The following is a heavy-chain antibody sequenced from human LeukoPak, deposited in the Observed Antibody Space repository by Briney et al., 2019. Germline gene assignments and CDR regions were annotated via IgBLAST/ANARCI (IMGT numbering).Heavy chain of an antibody. V-gene: IGHV1-46*03. CDR2: INPSGGST. D-gene: IGHD6-13*01. J-gene: IGHJ6*02. CDR3: AREYSSSWKPYGMDV. Sequence: ASVKVSCKASGYTFTSYYMHWVRQAPGQGLEWMGIINPSGGSTSYAQKFQGRVTMTRDTSTSTVYMELSSLRSEDTAVYYRAREYSSSWKPYGMDVWGQGTTVTVSS. CDR1: GYTFTSYY.